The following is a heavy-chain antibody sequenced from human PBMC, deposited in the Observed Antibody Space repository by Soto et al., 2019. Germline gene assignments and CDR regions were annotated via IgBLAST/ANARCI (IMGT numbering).Heavy chain of an antibody. Sequence: QVQLVESGGGVVQPGRSLRLSCAASGFTFSSYAMHWVRQAPGKGLEWVAVISYDGSNKYYADSVKGRFTISRDNSKNTLYLRMNSLRAEDTAVYYCARGSRSGWFSGWFDPWGQGTLVTVSS. J-gene: IGHJ5*02. V-gene: IGHV3-30-3*01. CDR2: ISYDGSNK. D-gene: IGHD6-19*01. CDR3: ARGSRSGWFSGWFDP. CDR1: GFTFSSYA.